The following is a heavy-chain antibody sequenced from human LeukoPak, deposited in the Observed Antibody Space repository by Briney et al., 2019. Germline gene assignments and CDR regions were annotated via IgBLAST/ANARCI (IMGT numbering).Heavy chain of an antibody. CDR3: ARVPRGGYCSGGSCYESYYFDY. Sequence: SVXXSXXASGGTFISYXIXXVRQXPGQGLXXXXXIXPXXGTANYAQKFQGRVTITTDESTSTAYMELSSLRSEDTAVYYCARVPRGGYCSGGSCYESYYFDYWGQGTLVTVSS. V-gene: IGHV1-69*05. D-gene: IGHD2-15*01. CDR1: GGTFISYX. CDR2: IXPXXGTA. J-gene: IGHJ4*02.